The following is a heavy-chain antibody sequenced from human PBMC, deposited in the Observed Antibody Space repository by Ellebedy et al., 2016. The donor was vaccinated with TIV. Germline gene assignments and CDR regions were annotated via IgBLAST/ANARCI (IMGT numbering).Heavy chain of an antibody. J-gene: IGHJ6*02. CDR2: ISGSGGST. CDR1: GFTFSSYA. CDR3: ARLKMYVSPCYAMDV. V-gene: IGHV3-23*01. Sequence: PGGSLRLSCAASGFTFSSYAMSWVRQAPGKGLEWVSAISGSGGSTYYADSVKGRFTISRDNSKNTLYLQMNSLRAEDTAVYYCARLKMYVSPCYAMDVWGQGTAVTVSS. D-gene: IGHD2-8*01.